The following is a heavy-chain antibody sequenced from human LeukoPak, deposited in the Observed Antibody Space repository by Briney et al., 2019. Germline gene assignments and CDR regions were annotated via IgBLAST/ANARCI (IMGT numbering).Heavy chain of an antibody. Sequence: PAGSLRLSCAASGFTFSSYSMNWVRQAPGQGMEWVSYISSSSSTIYYADSVKGRFTISRDNAKNSLYLQMNSLRAEDTAGYYCARGDNWNVNYYYYYMDVWGKGTTVTVSS. CDR2: ISSSSSTI. D-gene: IGHD1-1*01. V-gene: IGHV3-48*01. J-gene: IGHJ6*03. CDR1: GFTFSSYS. CDR3: ARGDNWNVNYYYYYMDV.